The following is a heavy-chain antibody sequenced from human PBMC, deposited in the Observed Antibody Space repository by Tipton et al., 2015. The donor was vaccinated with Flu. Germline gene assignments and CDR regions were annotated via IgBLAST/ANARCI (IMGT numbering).Heavy chain of an antibody. D-gene: IGHD3-10*01. J-gene: IGHJ6*02. Sequence: QLVQSGAEVKKPGASVKVSRKASGYTFTSYAMHWVRQAPGQRLEWMGWINAGKGNTKYSQEFQGRVTITRDTSASTVYMELSSLRSEDMAVYYCARGGYYGSGSYYGPDYYGMDVWGQGTTVTVSS. CDR3: ARGGYYGSGSYYGPDYYGMDV. CDR2: INAGKGNT. V-gene: IGHV1-3*03. CDR1: GYTFTSYA.